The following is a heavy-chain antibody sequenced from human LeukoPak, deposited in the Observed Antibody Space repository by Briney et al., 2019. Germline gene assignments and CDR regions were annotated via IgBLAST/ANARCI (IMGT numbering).Heavy chain of an antibody. CDR3: ARLGLEWFHFYYMDV. Sequence: GASVKVSCKASGYTFTSYDINWVRQATGQGLEWMGWMNPNSGDTGYAQKFQGRVTMTRDISISTAYLELSSLRSEDTAVYYCARLGLEWFHFYYMDVWGKGTTVTVSS. CDR1: GYTFTSYD. V-gene: IGHV1-8*01. D-gene: IGHD3-3*01. J-gene: IGHJ6*03. CDR2: MNPNSGDT.